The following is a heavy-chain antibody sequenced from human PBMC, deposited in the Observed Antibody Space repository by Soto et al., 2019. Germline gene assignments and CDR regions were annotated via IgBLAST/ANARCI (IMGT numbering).Heavy chain of an antibody. CDR1: GGSISSGGYY. J-gene: IGHJ6*03. V-gene: IGHV4-31*03. CDR2: IYYSGST. CDR3: ARRFWSGYYRGAENSYYMDV. Sequence: QVQLQESGPGLVKPSQTLSLTCTVSGGSISSGGYYWSWIRQHPGKGLEWIGYIYYSGSTSYNPSLKSRVTISVYTSKNQFALKLSSVTAADTAVYYCARRFWSGYYRGAENSYYMDVWGKGTTVTVSS. D-gene: IGHD3-3*01.